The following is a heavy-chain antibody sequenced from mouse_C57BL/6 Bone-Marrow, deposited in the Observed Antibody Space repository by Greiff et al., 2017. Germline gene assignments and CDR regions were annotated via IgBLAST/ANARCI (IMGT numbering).Heavy chain of an antibody. CDR3: ARIAHYDYDGWFAY. D-gene: IGHD2-4*01. J-gene: IGHJ3*01. CDR2: IWWDDDK. CDR1: GFSLSTFGMG. Sequence: QVTLKVSGPGILQPSQTLSLTCSFSGFSLSTFGMGVGWIRQPSGKGLEWLAPIWWDDDKYYNPALKSRLTISKDTSKNQVFLNIANVDTAVTATYYCARIAHYDYDGWFAYWCQGTLVTVSA. V-gene: IGHV8-8*01.